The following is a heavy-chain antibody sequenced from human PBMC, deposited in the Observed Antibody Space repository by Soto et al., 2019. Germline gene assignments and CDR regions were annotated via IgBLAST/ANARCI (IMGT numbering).Heavy chain of an antibody. Sequence: PGGSLRLSCAASGFTVTNYDMVWVRQAPGKGLEWVGRIKSKNDGGTTDYAAPVKGRFSISRDDSKNTMYLQMNSLKTEDTAVYYCTTDPYPFQTRINAFDIWGQGTMVTVSS. CDR3: TTDPYPFQTRINAFDI. J-gene: IGHJ3*02. CDR2: IKSKNDGGTT. V-gene: IGHV3-15*01. CDR1: GFTVTNYD.